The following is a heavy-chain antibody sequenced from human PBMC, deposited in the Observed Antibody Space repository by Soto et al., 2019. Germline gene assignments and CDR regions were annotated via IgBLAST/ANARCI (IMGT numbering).Heavy chain of an antibody. D-gene: IGHD2-2*01. CDR2: IIPILGIA. CDR1: GGTFSSYT. CDR3: ARGYCSSTSCLSSFDP. V-gene: IGHV1-69*02. J-gene: IGHJ5*02. Sequence: SVKASCKASGGTFSSYTISWVRQTPGQGLEWMGRIIPILGIANYAQKFQGRVTITADKSTSTAYMELSSLRSEDTAVYYCARGYCSSTSCLSSFDPWGQGTLVTVSS.